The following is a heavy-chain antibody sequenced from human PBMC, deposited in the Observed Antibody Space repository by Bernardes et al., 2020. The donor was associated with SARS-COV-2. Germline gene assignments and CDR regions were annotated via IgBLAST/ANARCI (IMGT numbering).Heavy chain of an antibody. J-gene: IGHJ4*02. CDR3: ARGVRWAFDY. D-gene: IGHD4-17*01. V-gene: IGHV3-53*01. CDR2: IQSGGYT. Sequence: GGSLRLSCAVSGFTVSSKYMNWVRQAPGKGLEWVSVIQSGGYTNYADSGKGRFTVSRDTSENTVSLQMNSLRAEDTAVYYCARGVRWAFDYWGQGTLVSVSS. CDR1: GFTVSSKY.